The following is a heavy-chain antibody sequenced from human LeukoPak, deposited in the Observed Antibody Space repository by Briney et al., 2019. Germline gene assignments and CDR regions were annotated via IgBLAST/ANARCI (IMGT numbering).Heavy chain of an antibody. V-gene: IGHV4-59*12. CDR2: IYYTGST. J-gene: IGHJ6*03. Sequence: KPSETLSLTCTVSGGSISSYYWSWIRQPPGKGLEWIGYIYYTGSTEYNPSLKSRVTMSVDTSKNQFSLKLSSVTAADTAVYYCARDRDFWSGYSIYYYYYMDVWGKGTTVTVSS. CDR1: GGSISSYY. D-gene: IGHD3-3*01. CDR3: ARDRDFWSGYSIYYYYYMDV.